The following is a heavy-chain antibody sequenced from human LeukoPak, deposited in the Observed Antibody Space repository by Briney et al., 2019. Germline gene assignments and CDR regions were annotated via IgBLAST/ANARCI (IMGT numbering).Heavy chain of an antibody. CDR1: GFAFNSYA. CDR2: ISYDGSIN. V-gene: IGHV3-30-3*01. Sequence: PGGSLRLSCAASGFAFNSYAVRWVRQAPGKGLEWVAVISYDGSINFYAASVKGRFTIFRDNSKNTLYLQMNSLRAEDTAVYYCAREIGYSYGFDYWGQGTLVTVSS. CDR3: AREIGYSYGFDY. J-gene: IGHJ4*02. D-gene: IGHD5-18*01.